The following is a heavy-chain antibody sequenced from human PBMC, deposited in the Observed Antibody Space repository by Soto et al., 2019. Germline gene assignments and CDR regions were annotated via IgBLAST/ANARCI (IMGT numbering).Heavy chain of an antibody. J-gene: IGHJ6*02. CDR3: ATAAATLNYYGMDV. V-gene: IGHV3-11*05. Sequence: QVQLVESGGGLVKPGGSLRLSCAASGFTFSDHYMSWVRQAPGKGLEWVSHISSSSSYTKYADSVKGRFTISRDKAKNSLYLQMNSLRAEDTAVYYCATAAATLNYYGMDVWGQGTTVTVSS. CDR2: ISSSSSYT. D-gene: IGHD2-2*01. CDR1: GFTFSDHY.